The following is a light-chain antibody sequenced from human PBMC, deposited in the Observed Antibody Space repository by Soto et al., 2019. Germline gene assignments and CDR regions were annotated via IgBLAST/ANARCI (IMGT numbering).Light chain of an antibody. CDR1: QVVRDD. CDR2: SAS. Sequence: IQMTQAPSSLSAYVGDRVTITCRASQVVRDDVGWYQQKPWQAPKLLIYSASTLQCGFPSRFGGSGSGTDFTLTISGLQPEEFATYYCLQESNYPLTFGRGTKVEIK. V-gene: IGKV1-6*01. CDR3: LQESNYPLT. J-gene: IGKJ4*01.